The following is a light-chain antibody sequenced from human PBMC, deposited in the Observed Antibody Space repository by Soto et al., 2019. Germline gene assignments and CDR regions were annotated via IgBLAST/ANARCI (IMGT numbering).Light chain of an antibody. J-gene: IGKJ1*01. Sequence: EIVLTQSPGTLSLSPGETATLSYRASQTVNSDYLAWFQQRPGQAPRLLIFATSRRATDIPDRFSGSGSGTDFTLAIRRLEPEDFVVYYCHQFGYSPRTFGQGTKVE. CDR1: QTVNSDY. CDR2: ATS. V-gene: IGKV3-20*01. CDR3: HQFGYSPRT.